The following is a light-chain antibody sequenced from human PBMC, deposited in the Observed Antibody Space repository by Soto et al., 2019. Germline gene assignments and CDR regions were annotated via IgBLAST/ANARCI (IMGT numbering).Light chain of an antibody. CDR2: GAS. V-gene: IGKV3-15*01. Sequence: ETVMSQSPATLSVSPGERATLSCRASQSVDTKLAWYQHKPSQAPRLLIYGASTRATGSPARFSSSGSGTEFTLTISGLQSEDFAVYFCQKYNNWYTYGQGTKLEIK. J-gene: IGKJ2*01. CDR3: QKYNNWYT. CDR1: QSVDTK.